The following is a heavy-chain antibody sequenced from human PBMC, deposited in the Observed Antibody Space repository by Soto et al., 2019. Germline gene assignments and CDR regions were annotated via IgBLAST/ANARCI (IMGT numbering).Heavy chain of an antibody. CDR1: GYTFTSYY. CDR3: AREVSYYYDSSGYDNWFDP. Sequence: ASVKVSCKASGYTFTSYYMHWVRQAPGQGLEWMGIINPSGGSTSYAQKFQGRVTMTRDTSTSTVYMELSSLRSEDTAVYYCAREVSYYYDSSGYDNWFDPWGQGTLVTVSS. V-gene: IGHV1-46*01. D-gene: IGHD3-22*01. CDR2: INPSGGST. J-gene: IGHJ5*02.